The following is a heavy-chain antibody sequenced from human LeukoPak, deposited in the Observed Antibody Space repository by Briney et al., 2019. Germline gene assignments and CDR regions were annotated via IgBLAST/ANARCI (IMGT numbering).Heavy chain of an antibody. Sequence: ASVKVSCKASGGTFSSYAISWVRQATGQGLEWMGWMNPNSGNTGYAQKFQGRVTITRNTSISTAYMELSSLRSEDTAVYYCARATVGASTGDYWGQGTLVTVSS. CDR1: GGTFSSYA. CDR2: MNPNSGNT. V-gene: IGHV1-8*03. D-gene: IGHD1-26*01. CDR3: ARATVGASTGDY. J-gene: IGHJ4*02.